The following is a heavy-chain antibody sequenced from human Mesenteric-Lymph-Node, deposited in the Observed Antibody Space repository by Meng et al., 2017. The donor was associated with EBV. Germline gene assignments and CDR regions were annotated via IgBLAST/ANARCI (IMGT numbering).Heavy chain of an antibody. CDR1: GYTFTANY. D-gene: IGHD2-15*01. Sequence: VQLGQSGAEVKTPVASVKVSCQAPGYTFTANYMHWVRQAPGQGFEWLGIVNPSVGRASYAQKFQGRVTMTGDTSTATAYMEISSLKSDDTAVYYCARVDCSGGSCYPDTWGQGTLVTVSS. CDR3: ARVDCSGGSCYPDT. CDR2: VNPSVGRA. V-gene: IGHV1-46*01. J-gene: IGHJ5*02.